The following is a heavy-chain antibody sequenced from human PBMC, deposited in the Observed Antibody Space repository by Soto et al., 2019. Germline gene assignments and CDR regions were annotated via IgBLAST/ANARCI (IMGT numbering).Heavy chain of an antibody. D-gene: IGHD1-26*01. Sequence: ASVKVSCKASGYTFKNYGISWMRQVPGQGLEWMGWISGHNDKTNYTQKFQDRITMTTDTSTDTAYLELRSLRSDDTAVYYCARESGGGVAATSYWGQGTLVTVSS. J-gene: IGHJ4*02. CDR1: GYTFKNYG. CDR2: ISGHNDKT. V-gene: IGHV1-18*01. CDR3: ARESGGGVAATSY.